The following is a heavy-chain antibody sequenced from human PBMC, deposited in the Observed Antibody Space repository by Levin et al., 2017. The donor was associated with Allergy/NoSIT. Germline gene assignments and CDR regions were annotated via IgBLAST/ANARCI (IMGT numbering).Heavy chain of an antibody. Sequence: PGGSLRLSCAASGFTFNIYWMSWVRQSPGKGLEWVANIKQDGSEKHLVDSVKGRFTISRDNAKNSLYLQLNSLRAEDTAVYYCARLDYYDSSQFDYWGQGTLVTVSS. CDR1: GFTFNIYW. CDR3: ARLDYYDSSQFDY. CDR2: IKQDGSEK. V-gene: IGHV3-7*01. J-gene: IGHJ4*02. D-gene: IGHD3-22*01.